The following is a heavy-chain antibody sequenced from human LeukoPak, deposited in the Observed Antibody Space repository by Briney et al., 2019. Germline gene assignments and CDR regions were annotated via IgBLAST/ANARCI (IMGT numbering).Heavy chain of an antibody. D-gene: IGHD1-14*01. CDR2: IHNSGRT. CDR1: GGSVSSYY. Sequence: SETLSLTCSVSGGSVSSYYWSWIRQSPGKGLEWIGYIHNSGRTNYNPSLKSRVTGFVDTSKNQVSLRLSSVTATDTAVYHCARHGTISSESYFDYWGQGALVTVSS. V-gene: IGHV4-59*08. J-gene: IGHJ4*02. CDR3: ARHGTISSESYFDY.